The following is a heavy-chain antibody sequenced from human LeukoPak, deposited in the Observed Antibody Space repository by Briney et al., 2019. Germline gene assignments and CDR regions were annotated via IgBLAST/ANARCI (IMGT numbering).Heavy chain of an antibody. D-gene: IGHD3-10*01. CDR1: GFTFSSYA. CDR2: ISGSGGST. Sequence: PGGSLRLSCAASGFTFSSYAMSWVRQAPGKGLEWVSAISGSGGSTYYADSAKGRFTISRDNSKNTLYLQMNSLRAEDTAVYYCAKASRLLWFGELLPSDYWGQGTLVTVSS. CDR3: AKASRLLWFGELLPSDY. V-gene: IGHV3-23*01. J-gene: IGHJ4*02.